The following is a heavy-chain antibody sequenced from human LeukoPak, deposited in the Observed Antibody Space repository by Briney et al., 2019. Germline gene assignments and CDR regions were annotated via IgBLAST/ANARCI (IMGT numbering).Heavy chain of an antibody. D-gene: IGHD2-15*01. CDR2: INPNSGGT. J-gene: IGHJ4*02. V-gene: IGHV1-2*02. Sequence: ASVKVSCKASGYTFTGYHMHWVRQAPGQGLEWMGWINPNSGGTNYAQKFQGRVTMTRDTSISTAYMELSRLRSDDTAVYYCAILGIVVVVAATPGGYWGQGTLVTVSS. CDR1: GYTFTGYH. CDR3: AILGIVVVVAATPGGY.